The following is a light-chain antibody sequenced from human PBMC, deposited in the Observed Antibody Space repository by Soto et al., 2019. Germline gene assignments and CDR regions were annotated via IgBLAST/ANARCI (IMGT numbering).Light chain of an antibody. CDR1: SSDVGGYNY. CDR3: SSYTSSSILYV. J-gene: IGLJ1*01. CDR2: EVS. Sequence: QSVLTQPASVSGSPGQSITISCTGTSSDVGGYNYVSWYQQHPGKAPKLMIYEVSNRPSGVSNRFSGSKSGNTASLTISGLQAEDEADYYRSSYTSSSILYVFGTGTKVTVL. V-gene: IGLV2-14*01.